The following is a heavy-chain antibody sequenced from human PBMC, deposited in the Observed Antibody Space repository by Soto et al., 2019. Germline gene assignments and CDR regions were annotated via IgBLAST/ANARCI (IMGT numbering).Heavy chain of an antibody. Sequence: SETLSLTCTVSGGSISSYYWNWIRQPPGKGLEWFGYIYYSGSTNYNPSLKSRVTISVDTSKNQFSLELSSVTAADTAVYYCARVATYYDFWSGYYTGNLFDYWGQGTLVTVSS. CDR3: ARVATYYDFWSGYYTGNLFDY. CDR2: IYYSGST. V-gene: IGHV4-59*01. D-gene: IGHD3-3*01. J-gene: IGHJ4*02. CDR1: GGSISSYY.